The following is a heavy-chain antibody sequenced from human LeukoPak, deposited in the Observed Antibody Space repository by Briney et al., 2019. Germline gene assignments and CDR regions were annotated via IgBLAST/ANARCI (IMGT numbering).Heavy chain of an antibody. Sequence: GGSLRLSCAASGFTFTNYWMGWVRQAPGKGREGVANIKQDGSEKYYVDSGKGRFTVSRDNAKSSLYLQMNSLRAEDTAVYYCARVQGSSGPGIFEYWGQGTLVTVSS. CDR2: IKQDGSEK. J-gene: IGHJ4*02. CDR3: ARVQGSSGPGIFEY. D-gene: IGHD6-19*01. V-gene: IGHV3-7*01. CDR1: GFTFTNYW.